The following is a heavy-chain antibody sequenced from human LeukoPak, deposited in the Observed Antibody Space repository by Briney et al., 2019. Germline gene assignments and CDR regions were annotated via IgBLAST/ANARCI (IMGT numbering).Heavy chain of an antibody. Sequence: SQTLSLTCAISGDSVSSNSAAWNWIRQTPSRGLEWLGRTYYRSKWYNDYAVSVKSRITINPDTSKNQFSLQLNSVTPEDTAVYYCARARVGAAAGSYYYYGMDVWGQGTTVTVSS. CDR2: TYYRSKWYN. CDR1: GDSVSSNSAA. D-gene: IGHD6-13*01. J-gene: IGHJ6*02. CDR3: ARARVGAAAGSYYYYGMDV. V-gene: IGHV6-1*01.